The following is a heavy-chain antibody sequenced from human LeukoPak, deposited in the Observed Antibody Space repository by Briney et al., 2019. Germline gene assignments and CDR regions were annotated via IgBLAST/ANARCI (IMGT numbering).Heavy chain of an antibody. D-gene: IGHD3-10*01. CDR2: ISKDGSNE. CDR1: GFTFSSYA. V-gene: IGHV3-30*15. CDR3: ARAAYYGSGRSRQPSPV. Sequence: GGSLRLSCAASGFTFSSYAMYWVRQAPGKGLEWVALISKDGSNEDHADSVKGRFTISRDNSRTTLYLQMSSLRPEDTAVYYCARAAYYGSGRSRQPSPVWGQGTLVTVSS. J-gene: IGHJ4*02.